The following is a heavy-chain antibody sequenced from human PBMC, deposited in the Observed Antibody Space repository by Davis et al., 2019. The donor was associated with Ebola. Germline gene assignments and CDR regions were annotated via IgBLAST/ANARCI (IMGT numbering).Heavy chain of an antibody. J-gene: IGHJ3*01. CDR2: ISYGGST. V-gene: IGHV4-59*01. CDR3: ARTMSGGDEGFDV. CDR1: GGSISTYY. D-gene: IGHD3-3*01. Sequence: GSLRLSCTVSGGSISTYYWTWIRQPPGKGLEWIGYISYGGSTSNNPSLKSRVTVSLDTSKNQFSLKLSSVTAADTAVYYCARTMSGGDEGFDVWGRGTLVTVSS.